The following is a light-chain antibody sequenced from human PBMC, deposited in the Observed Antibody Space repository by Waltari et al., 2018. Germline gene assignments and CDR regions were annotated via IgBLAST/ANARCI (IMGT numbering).Light chain of an antibody. Sequence: EIVLTQSPGTLSLSPGERATLSCRASKSVSSSYLAWYQQKPGQAPRLLIYGASSRATGIPCRFSGSWSGTDFTLTISRLEPEDFAVYCWQQYGSSPRLTFGGGTKVEIK. CDR3: QQYGSSPRLT. CDR2: GAS. CDR1: KSVSSSY. V-gene: IGKV3-20*01. J-gene: IGKJ4*01.